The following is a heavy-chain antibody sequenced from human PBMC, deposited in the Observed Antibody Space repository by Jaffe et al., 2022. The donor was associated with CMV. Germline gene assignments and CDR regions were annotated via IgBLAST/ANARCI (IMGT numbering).Heavy chain of an antibody. CDR1: GFTFSSYA. J-gene: IGHJ6*02. Sequence: EVQLLESGGGLVQPGGSLRLSCAASGFTFSSYAMSWVRQAPGKGLEWVSAISGSGGSTYYADSVKGRFTISRDNSKNTLYLQMNSLRAEDTAVYYCAKRVWDSPWYYYYGMDVWGQGTTVTVSS. CDR2: ISGSGGST. D-gene: IGHD3-16*01. V-gene: IGHV3-23*01. CDR3: AKRVWDSPWYYYYGMDV.